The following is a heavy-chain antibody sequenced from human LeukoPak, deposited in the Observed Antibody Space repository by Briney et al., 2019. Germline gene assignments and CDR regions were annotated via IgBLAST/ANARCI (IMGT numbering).Heavy chain of an antibody. CDR2: IYTSGST. CDR3: ARETYYYDSSGYRRQGAFDI. D-gene: IGHD3-22*01. CDR1: GGSISSYY. V-gene: IGHV4-4*09. Sequence: SETLSLTCTVSGGSISSYYWSWIRQPPGKGLEWIGYIYTSGSTNCNPSLKSRVTISVDTSKNQFSLKLSSVTAADTAVYYCARETYYYDSSGYRRQGAFDIWGQGTLVTVSS. J-gene: IGHJ3*02.